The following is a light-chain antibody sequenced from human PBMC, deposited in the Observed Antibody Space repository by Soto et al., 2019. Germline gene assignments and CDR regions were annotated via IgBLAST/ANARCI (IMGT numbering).Light chain of an antibody. CDR1: QSVSSN. CDR3: QKYNNWPYT. V-gene: IGKV3-15*01. J-gene: IGKJ2*01. CDR2: GAS. Sequence: EIVMTQSPATLSVSPGERATLSCRASQSVSSNFAWYQQKPGQAPRLLIYGASTRATGIPARFSGSGSGTDCTLTISSLQSEEFAVYYCQKYNNWPYTFGQGNKLEIK.